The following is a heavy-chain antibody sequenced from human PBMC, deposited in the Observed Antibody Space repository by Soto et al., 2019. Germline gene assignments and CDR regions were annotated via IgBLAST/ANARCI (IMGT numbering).Heavy chain of an antibody. V-gene: IGHV1-2*04. J-gene: IGHJ6*03. CDR3: AVDLLGGSGYSYMDV. D-gene: IGHD3-10*01. CDR1: GYTFTGYY. CDR2: INTNSGAT. Sequence: QVQLVQSGAEVKKPGASMKVSCKASGYTFTGYYIQWVRQAPGQGLEWMGWINTNSGATKYAQKFQGWVIMTRATSSSTAYMELSRLKTDDPAVYYCAVDLLGGSGYSYMDVWGKGTTASASS.